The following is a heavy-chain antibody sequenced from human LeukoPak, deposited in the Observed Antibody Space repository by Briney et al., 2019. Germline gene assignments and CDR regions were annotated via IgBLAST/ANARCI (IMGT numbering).Heavy chain of an antibody. Sequence: SETLSLTCTVSGGSISSGDYYWSWIRQPPGKGLEWIGYIYYSGSTYYNPSLKSRVTISVDTSKNQFSLKLSSVTAADTAVYYCARGDVGTLFYMDVWGKGTTVTVSS. CDR1: GGSISSGDYY. CDR2: IYYSGST. V-gene: IGHV4-30-4*01. J-gene: IGHJ6*03. CDR3: ARGDVGTLFYMDV. D-gene: IGHD3-10*01.